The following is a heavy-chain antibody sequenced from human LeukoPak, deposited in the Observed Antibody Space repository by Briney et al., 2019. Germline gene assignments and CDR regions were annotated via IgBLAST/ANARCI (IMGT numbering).Heavy chain of an antibody. Sequence: ASVKVSCKASGYTFTSYAMHWVRQAPGQRLEWMGWINAGNGNTKYSQKFQGRVTITRDTSASTAYMELSSLRSEETAVYYCARGRDYYCSSTSCYSLGWFDPWGQGTLVTVSS. CDR3: ARGRDYYCSSTSCYSLGWFDP. CDR1: GYTFTSYA. CDR2: INAGNGNT. J-gene: IGHJ5*02. V-gene: IGHV1-3*01. D-gene: IGHD2-2*01.